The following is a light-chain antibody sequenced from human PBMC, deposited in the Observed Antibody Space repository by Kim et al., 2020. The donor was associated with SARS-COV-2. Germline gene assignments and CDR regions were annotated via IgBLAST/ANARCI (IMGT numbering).Light chain of an antibody. CDR3: QQRSGWPPEIT. Sequence: PGERATVSCRASQSLTGSLGWYQQKFGQAPRLLIYDTSNRATGIPARFSGSGSGTEFTLTISSLEPEDFAVYYCQQRSGWPPEITFGGGTKVDIK. CDR1: QSLTGS. V-gene: IGKV3-11*01. CDR2: DTS. J-gene: IGKJ4*01.